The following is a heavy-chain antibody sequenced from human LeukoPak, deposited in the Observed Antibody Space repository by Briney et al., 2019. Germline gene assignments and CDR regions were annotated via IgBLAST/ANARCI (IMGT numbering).Heavy chain of an antibody. D-gene: IGHD2-15*01. V-gene: IGHV4-59*08. CDR1: GGSISNYY. CDR3: ARLGCSGGSCYDDY. CDR2: IYYSGST. J-gene: IGHJ4*02. Sequence: SETLSLTCTVSGGSISNYYWSWIRQPPGKGLEWIGYIYYSGSTNYNPSLKSRVTISVDTSKNQFSLKLSSVTAADTAVYYCARLGCSGGSCYDDYWGQGTLVTVSS.